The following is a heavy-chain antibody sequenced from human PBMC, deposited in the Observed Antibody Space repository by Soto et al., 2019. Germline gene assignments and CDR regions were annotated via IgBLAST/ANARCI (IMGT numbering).Heavy chain of an antibody. CDR1: GYIFINYG. CDR3: ARDEVPAANWLDR. V-gene: IGHV1-18*01. CDR2: ISGYNGNT. J-gene: IGHJ5*02. D-gene: IGHD2-2*01. Sequence: ASVKVSCKASGYIFINYGITWVRQAPGQGLEWMGWISGYNGNTKYADKLQGRVTMATDTSTTTAYMELRSLRSDDTAVYYCARDEVPAANWLDRWGQGTLVTVSS.